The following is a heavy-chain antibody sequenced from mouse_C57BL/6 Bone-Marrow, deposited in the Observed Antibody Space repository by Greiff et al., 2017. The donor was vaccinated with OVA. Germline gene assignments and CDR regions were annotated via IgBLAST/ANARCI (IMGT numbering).Heavy chain of an antibody. J-gene: IGHJ3*01. V-gene: IGHV1-56*01. Sequence: VKLVESGPELVRPGASVKISCKAPGYTFTSHWMQWVRQRPGQGLEWIGEIFPGSGSTYYNEKFKGKATLTVDTSSSTAYMQRSSLTSEDSAVYFGARGKGDYDWEFAYWGQGTLVTVSA. CDR1: GYTFTSHW. CDR2: IFPGSGST. D-gene: IGHD2-4*01. CDR3: ARGKGDYDWEFAY.